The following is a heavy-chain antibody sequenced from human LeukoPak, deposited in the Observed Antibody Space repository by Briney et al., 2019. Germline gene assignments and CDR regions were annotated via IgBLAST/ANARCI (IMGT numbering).Heavy chain of an antibody. CDR2: IYHSGST. D-gene: IGHD3-10*01. Sequence: SETLSLTCTVSGYSISSGYYWGWIRQPPGKWLEWIGSIYHSGSTYYNPSLKSRVTISVDTSKNQFSLKLSSVTAADTAVYYCAQNYYYGSGSYYNYYYYYMDVWGKGTTVTISS. J-gene: IGHJ6*03. CDR1: GYSISSGYY. CDR3: AQNYYYGSGSYYNYYYYYMDV. V-gene: IGHV4-38-2*02.